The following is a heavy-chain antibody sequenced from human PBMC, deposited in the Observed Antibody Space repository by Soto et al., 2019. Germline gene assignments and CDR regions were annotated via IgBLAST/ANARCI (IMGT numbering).Heavy chain of an antibody. CDR2: VNPNSGNT. Sequence: QVRLVQSGAEVKKPGASVKVSCKASGYTFTNYDINWVRRATGQGLEWMGWVNPNSGNTGNAQKFQGRLTMTRNTAISTAYMELSSLTSEDTAVYYCVRGKDYYYGMDVWGQGTTVTVSS. CDR3: VRGKDYYYGMDV. V-gene: IGHV1-8*01. J-gene: IGHJ6*02. CDR1: GYTFTNYD.